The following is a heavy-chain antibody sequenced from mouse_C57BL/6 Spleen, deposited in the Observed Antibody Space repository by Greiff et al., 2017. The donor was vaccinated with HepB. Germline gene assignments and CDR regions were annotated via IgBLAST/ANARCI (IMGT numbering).Heavy chain of an antibody. Sequence: QVQLQQPGAELVKPGASVKLSCKASGYTFTSYWMHWVKQRPGRGLEWIGRIEPNSGGTKYNEKFKSKATLTVDKPSSTAYMQLSSLTSEDSAVYYCARFPIYGSRYYIDYWGQGTTLTVSS. CDR2: IEPNSGGT. D-gene: IGHD1-1*01. CDR1: GYTFTSYW. V-gene: IGHV1-72*01. J-gene: IGHJ2*01. CDR3: ARFPIYGSRYYIDY.